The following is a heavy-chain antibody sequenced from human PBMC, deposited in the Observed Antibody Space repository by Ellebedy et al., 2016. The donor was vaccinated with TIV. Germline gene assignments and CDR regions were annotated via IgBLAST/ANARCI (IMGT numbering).Heavy chain of an antibody. V-gene: IGHV3-23*01. CDR3: AKETTVTTPGRNWFDP. Sequence: GESLKISCAASGFTFSSYSMNWVRQAPGKGLEWVSAISGSGGSTYYADSVKGRFTISRDNSKNTLYLQMNSLRAEDTAVYYCAKETTVTTPGRNWFDPWGQGTLVTVSS. CDR1: GFTFSSYS. D-gene: IGHD4-17*01. J-gene: IGHJ5*02. CDR2: ISGSGGST.